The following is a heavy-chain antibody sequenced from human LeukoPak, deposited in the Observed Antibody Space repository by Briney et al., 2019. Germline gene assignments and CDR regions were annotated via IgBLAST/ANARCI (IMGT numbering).Heavy chain of an antibody. D-gene: IGHD1-26*01. CDR1: GDIFNSYR. V-gene: IGHV1-69*05. J-gene: IGHJ6*03. CDR3: ARVRRSRGSLPNSYYYMDV. Sequence: WASVRLSCMASGDIFNSYRMSWVRQAPGKGLEWMAGISPICGSENYVEKVQGRFTITTDKSTTTAYMELSSLSSEDTAVYYCARVRRSRGSLPNSYYYMDVWGEGTTVTVSS. CDR2: ISPICGSE.